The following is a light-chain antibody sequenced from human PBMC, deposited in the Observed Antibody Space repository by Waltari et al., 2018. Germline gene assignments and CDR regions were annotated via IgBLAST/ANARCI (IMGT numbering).Light chain of an antibody. CDR3: QQYHTYPWT. V-gene: IGKV1-5*03. Sequence: DIQMTQSPSTLSASIGDRVTITCRASQSINNWLAWNQQKPGKAPKLLISEASSVESGVPSRFSGSGSGTQFTLTISSLQPDDFATYYCQQYHTYPWTFGQGTKVEIK. CDR2: EAS. J-gene: IGKJ1*01. CDR1: QSINNW.